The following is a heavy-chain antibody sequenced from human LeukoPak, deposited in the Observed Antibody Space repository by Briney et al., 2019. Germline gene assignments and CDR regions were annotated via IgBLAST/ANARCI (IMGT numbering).Heavy chain of an antibody. CDR2: IQYDGSNK. V-gene: IGHV3-30*02. CDR3: AKDRAQGIAARHFDY. J-gene: IGHJ4*02. Sequence: GGSLRLSCAASGFTFSSYGMHWVRQAPGKGLEWVAFIQYDGSNKYYADSVKGRFTISRDNSKNTLYLQMNSLRAEDTAVYYCAKDRAQGIAARHFDYWGQGTLVTVSS. CDR1: GFTFSSYG. D-gene: IGHD6-6*01.